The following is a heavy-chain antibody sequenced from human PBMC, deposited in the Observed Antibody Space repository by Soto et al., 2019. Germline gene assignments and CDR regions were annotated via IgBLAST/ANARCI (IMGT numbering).Heavy chain of an antibody. CDR2: ISGSST. J-gene: IGHJ4*02. CDR1: GFTFSGYA. CDR3: ARAPRTYDFPYYFDN. Sequence: EEQLLESGGGLVQPGGSLRLTCAASGFTFSGYAMSWVRQAPGKGLEWVSAISGSSTYYADSVKGRFTISRDNSKDTLYLQMNSLRAEDTAVYYCARAPRTYDFPYYFDNWGQGALVTVSS. V-gene: IGHV3-23*01. D-gene: IGHD3-3*01.